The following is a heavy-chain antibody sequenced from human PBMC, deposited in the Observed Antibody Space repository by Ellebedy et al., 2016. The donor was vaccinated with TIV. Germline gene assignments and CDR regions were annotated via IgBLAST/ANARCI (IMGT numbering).Heavy chain of an antibody. D-gene: IGHD6-19*01. CDR3: AKDSGLSGWYFDY. J-gene: IGHJ4*02. V-gene: IGHV3-23*01. Sequence: GESLKISCVASGFTFSSYAMSWVRQAPGKGLEWISVISDSGGATYYAAPLKGRFTTSRDNSNDMVYLQINSLRPDDTAVYYCAKDSGLSGWYFDYWGQGTLVTVSS. CDR1: GFTFSSYA. CDR2: ISDSGGAT.